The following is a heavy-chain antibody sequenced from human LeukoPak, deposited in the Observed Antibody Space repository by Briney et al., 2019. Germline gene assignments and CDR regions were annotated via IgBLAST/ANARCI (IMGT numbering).Heavy chain of an antibody. Sequence: GGSLRLSCAASGFTFSSYSINWVRQAPGKGLEWVSSISSGSTYIYYTDSVKGRFTISRDNSKNTLLLQVNSLRAEDTAVYYCAKDARRTFGLSSGLYRGSYYFDYWGQGTLVTVSS. CDR1: GFTFSSYS. V-gene: IGHV3-21*01. D-gene: IGHD6-19*01. CDR3: AKDARRTFGLSSGLYRGSYYFDY. CDR2: ISSGSTYI. J-gene: IGHJ4*02.